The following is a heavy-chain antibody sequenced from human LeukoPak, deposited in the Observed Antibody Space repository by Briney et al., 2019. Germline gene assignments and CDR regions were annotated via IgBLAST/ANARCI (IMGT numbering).Heavy chain of an antibody. CDR3: ARELGWELRLAAFDI. J-gene: IGHJ3*02. D-gene: IGHD1-26*01. V-gene: IGHV3-21*01. Sequence: GGSLRLSCAASGFTFSSYSMNWVRQPPGTGLEWVSSISSSSSYIYYADSVKDRLTISRDNAKNSLYLQMNSLRAEDTAVYYCARELGWELRLAAFDIWGQGTMVTVSS. CDR2: ISSSSSYI. CDR1: GFTFSSYS.